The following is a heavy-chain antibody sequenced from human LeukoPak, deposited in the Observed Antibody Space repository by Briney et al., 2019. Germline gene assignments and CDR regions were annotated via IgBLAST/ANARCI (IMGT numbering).Heavy chain of an antibody. CDR3: ARVHSDFWSDY. CDR2: IWSDGSNK. CDR1: GFTFSNFG. D-gene: IGHD3-3*01. V-gene: IGHV3-33*01. J-gene: IGHJ4*02. Sequence: GSLRLSCAASGFTFSNFGMHWVRQAPGKGLEWVALIWSDGSNKYYADSVKGRFTISRDNSKNTLYLQMNSLRAEDTAVYYCARVHSDFWSDYWGQGTPVTVSS.